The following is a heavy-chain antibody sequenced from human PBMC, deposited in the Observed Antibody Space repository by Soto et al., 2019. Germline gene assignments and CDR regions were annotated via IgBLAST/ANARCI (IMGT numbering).Heavy chain of an antibody. Sequence: QVQLVQSGAEVKKPGSSVKVSCKASGVTFSRQDMRWVRQAPGQGLEWMGGIIPIFGTPQYAEKFQDRVTITADESTSTATMELSSLTSEYTAVYYCATNEGRDGYSFDYWGQGTLVTVSS. J-gene: IGHJ4*02. D-gene: IGHD5-12*01. CDR3: ATNEGRDGYSFDY. CDR1: GVTFSRQD. V-gene: IGHV1-69*01. CDR2: IIPIFGTP.